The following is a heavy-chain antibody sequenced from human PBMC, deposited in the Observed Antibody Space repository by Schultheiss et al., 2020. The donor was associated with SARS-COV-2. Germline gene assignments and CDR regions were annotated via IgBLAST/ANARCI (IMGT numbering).Heavy chain of an antibody. CDR3: VRDPTGSDYVGGSFRYRAFDY. J-gene: IGHJ4*02. Sequence: GGSLRLSCAASGFIFSNYAMHWVRQAPGKGLEWVAVISYDGTNKHYSGSVRGRFTISRDNSKNTVYLQMDSLRPEDTSVYYCVRDPTGSDYVGGSFRYRAFDYWGQGTLVTVSS. CDR1: GFIFSNYA. D-gene: IGHD3-16*02. CDR2: ISYDGTNK. V-gene: IGHV3-30-3*01.